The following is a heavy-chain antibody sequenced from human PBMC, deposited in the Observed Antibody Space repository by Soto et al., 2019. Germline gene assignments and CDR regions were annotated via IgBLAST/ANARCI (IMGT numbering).Heavy chain of an antibody. V-gene: IGHV4-31*03. Sequence: PSETLSLTCTVSGGSISSGGYYWSWIRQHPGKGLEWIGYIYYSGSTYYNPSLKSRVTISVDTSKNQFSLKLSSVTAADTALFYCARETYYDFWSGFPYGMDVWGQGTTVTVSS. CDR2: IYYSGST. J-gene: IGHJ6*02. CDR3: ARETYYDFWSGFPYGMDV. D-gene: IGHD3-3*01. CDR1: GGSISSGGYY.